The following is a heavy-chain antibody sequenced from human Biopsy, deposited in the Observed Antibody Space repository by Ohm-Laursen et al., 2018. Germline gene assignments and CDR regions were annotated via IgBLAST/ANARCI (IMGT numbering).Heavy chain of an antibody. CDR2: VYSSGST. Sequence: SETLSLTCTVSSGSISGYHWTWIRQAPGKGLEFIGYVYSSGSTNYNPSLKSRATISLDTSRNQVSLRLSSVTAADTAVYYCARGIAVVRSLDVWGQGTTVAVSS. CDR3: ARGIAVVRSLDV. CDR1: SGSISGYH. D-gene: IGHD5-18*01. V-gene: IGHV4-59*08. J-gene: IGHJ6*02.